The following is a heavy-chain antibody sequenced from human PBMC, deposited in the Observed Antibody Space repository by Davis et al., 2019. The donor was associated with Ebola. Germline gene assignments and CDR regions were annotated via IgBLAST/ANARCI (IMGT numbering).Heavy chain of an antibody. CDR1: GFTLSSYW. D-gene: IGHD3-10*01. V-gene: IGHV3-7*03. CDR2: IKQDGSEK. J-gene: IGHJ4*02. Sequence: PGGSLRLSCAASGFTLSSYWMSWVRQAPGKGLEWVANIKQDGSEKYYVDSVKGRFTISRDNAKNSLYLQMNSLRAEDTAVYYCAKISKYGWFGELSSFDYWGQGTLVTVSS. CDR3: AKISKYGWFGELSSFDY.